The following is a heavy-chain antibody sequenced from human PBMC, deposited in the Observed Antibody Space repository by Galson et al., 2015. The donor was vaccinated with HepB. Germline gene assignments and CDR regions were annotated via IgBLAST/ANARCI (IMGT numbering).Heavy chain of an antibody. CDR3: ARGYCSGGSCSFDY. V-gene: IGHV1-69*04. J-gene: IGHJ4*02. D-gene: IGHD2-15*01. CDR1: GGTFSSYA. Sequence: SVKVSCKASGGTFSSYAISWVRQAPGQGLEWMGRIIPILGIANYAQKFQGRVTITADKSTSTAYMELSSLRSEDTAVYYCARGYCSGGSCSFDYWGQGTLVTVSS. CDR2: IIPILGIA.